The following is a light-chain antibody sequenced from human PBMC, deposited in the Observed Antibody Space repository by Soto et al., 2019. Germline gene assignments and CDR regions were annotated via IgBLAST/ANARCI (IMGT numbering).Light chain of an antibody. CDR2: NNN. Sequence: QSVLTQSPSASGTPGQRVTISCSGSNSNIGSNAVNWYQQLPGTAPRLLIYNNNQRPSGVPDRFSGSKSGTSASLAISGLQSEHEADYYCAAWDDSLSGPVFGTGTKLTVL. CDR3: AAWDDSLSGPV. J-gene: IGLJ1*01. CDR1: NSNIGSNA. V-gene: IGLV1-44*01.